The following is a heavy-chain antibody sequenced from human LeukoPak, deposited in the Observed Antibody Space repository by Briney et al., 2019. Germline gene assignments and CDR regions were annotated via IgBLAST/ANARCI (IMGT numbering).Heavy chain of an antibody. CDR2: ISYDGSNK. CDR1: GFTFSSYG. D-gene: IGHD5-12*01. Sequence: GGSLRLSCAASGFTFSSYGMHGVRQAPGKGREWVAVISYDGSNKYYADSVKCRFTISRDNSKNTLYLQMNSLRAEDTAVYYSAKDALQYDIVATPGFEYWGQGTLVTVSS. V-gene: IGHV3-30*18. CDR3: AKDALQYDIVATPGFEY. J-gene: IGHJ4*02.